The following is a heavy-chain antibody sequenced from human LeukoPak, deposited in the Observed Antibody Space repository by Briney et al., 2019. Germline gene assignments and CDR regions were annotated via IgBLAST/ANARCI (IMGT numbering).Heavy chain of an antibody. CDR1: GFIFSTYS. CDR2: ISSDSSAK. Sequence: GGSLRLSCAASGFIFSTYSMNWVRQAPGKGLEWVSYISSDSSAKYYAGSVEGRFTISRDNAKNSLYLQMNSLRPEDTAVYYCARENSHQLPYTLDYWGQGTLVTVSS. CDR3: ARENSHQLPYTLDY. V-gene: IGHV3-48*04. J-gene: IGHJ4*02. D-gene: IGHD2-2*01.